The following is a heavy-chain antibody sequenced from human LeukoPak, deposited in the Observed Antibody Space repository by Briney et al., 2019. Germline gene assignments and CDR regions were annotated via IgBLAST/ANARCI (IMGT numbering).Heavy chain of an antibody. D-gene: IGHD6-19*01. J-gene: IGHJ4*02. V-gene: IGHV1-3*01. CDR1: GYTFTSYA. Sequence: ASVKVSCKASGYTFTSYAMHWVRQAPGQRLEWMGWINAGNGNTKYAHKFQGRVTITRDTSASTAYMELSSLRSEDTAVYYCARDEALVAVAGTTLDYWGQGTLVRVSS. CDR3: ARDEALVAVAGTTLDY. CDR2: INAGNGNT.